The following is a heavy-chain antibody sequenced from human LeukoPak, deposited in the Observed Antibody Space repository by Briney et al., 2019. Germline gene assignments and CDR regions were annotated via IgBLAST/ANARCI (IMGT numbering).Heavy chain of an antibody. D-gene: IGHD3-22*01. J-gene: IGHJ5*02. Sequence: GASVKVSCKASGYTFTSYAMNWVRQAPGQGLEWMGWINTNTGNPTYAQGFTGRSVFSLDTSVSTAYLQISSLKAEDTAVYYCARTSYYYDSSGYYYVPLGDNWFDRWGQGTLVTVSS. V-gene: IGHV7-4-1*02. CDR2: INTNTGNP. CDR3: ARTSYYYDSSGYYYVPLGDNWFDR. CDR1: GYTFTSYA.